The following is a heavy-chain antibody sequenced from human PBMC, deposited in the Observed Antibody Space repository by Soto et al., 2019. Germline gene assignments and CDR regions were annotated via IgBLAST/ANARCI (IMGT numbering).Heavy chain of an antibody. CDR3: ARVPKAYSSGWYGYYGMDV. J-gene: IGHJ6*02. Sequence: GESLKISCAASGFTFSSYWMSWVRQAPGKGLEWVANIKQDGSEKYYVDSVKGRFTISRDNAKNSLYLQMNSLRAEDTAVYYCARVPKAYSSGWYGYYGMDVWGQGTTVTVSS. CDR2: IKQDGSEK. D-gene: IGHD6-19*01. CDR1: GFTFSSYW. V-gene: IGHV3-7*01.